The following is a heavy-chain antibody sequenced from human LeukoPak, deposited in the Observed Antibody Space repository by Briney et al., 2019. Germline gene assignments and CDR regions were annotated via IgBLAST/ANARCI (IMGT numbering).Heavy chain of an antibody. V-gene: IGHV3-7*01. Sequence: GGSLRLSCAVSGFTFSKFWMHWVRQAPGKGLEWVANIKQDGSVKYYVDSVKGRFTISRDNAKNSLFLQMNSLRVEDSAVYYCAASRSLDRSLVYWGQGTLVTVSS. CDR3: AASRSLDRSLVY. D-gene: IGHD3-9*01. CDR1: GFTFSKFW. J-gene: IGHJ4*02. CDR2: IKQDGSVK.